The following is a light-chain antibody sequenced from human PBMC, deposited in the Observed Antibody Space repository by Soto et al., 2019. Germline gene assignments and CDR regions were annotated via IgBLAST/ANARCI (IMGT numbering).Light chain of an antibody. V-gene: IGKV3-15*01. CDR3: QQYNDWWT. Sequence: EIVLTQSPGTLSLSPGDRATLYCRASQSVSSSNLAWYQQKRGQAPRLLIYGASTRATGFPARFSGSGSGTEFTLTISSLQSEDFAVYYCQQYNDWWTFGQGTKVDIK. CDR2: GAS. J-gene: IGKJ1*01. CDR1: QSVSSSN.